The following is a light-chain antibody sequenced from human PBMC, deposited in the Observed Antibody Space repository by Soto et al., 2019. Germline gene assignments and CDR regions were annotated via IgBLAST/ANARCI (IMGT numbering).Light chain of an antibody. Sequence: QSALTQPASVSGSPGQSITISCTGTSSDVGGYNYVSWYQHHPGKAPKLMIYEVSNRPSGVSNRFSGSKSGNTASLTISGLQAEDEADYYCSSYTSSSRYVFGTGTKLTVL. CDR1: SSDVGGYNY. J-gene: IGLJ1*01. CDR2: EVS. CDR3: SSYTSSSRYV. V-gene: IGLV2-14*01.